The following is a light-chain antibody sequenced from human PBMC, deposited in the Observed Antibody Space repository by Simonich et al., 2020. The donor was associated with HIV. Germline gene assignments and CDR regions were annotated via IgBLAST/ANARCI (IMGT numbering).Light chain of an antibody. CDR3: SSYTSSSTLV. CDR2: DVS. Sequence: QSALTQPRSVSGSPGQSVTISCTGTSSDVGGYNYVSWYQQHPGKAPKLMIYDVSKRPSGVPDRFSGSKSGNTASLTSSGLQGEDEADYYCSSYTSSSTLVFGGGTKLTVL. V-gene: IGLV2-11*01. CDR1: SSDVGGYNY. J-gene: IGLJ3*02.